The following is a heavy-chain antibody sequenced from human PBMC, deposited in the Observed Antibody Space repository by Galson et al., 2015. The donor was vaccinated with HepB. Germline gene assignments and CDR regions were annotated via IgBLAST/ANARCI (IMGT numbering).Heavy chain of an antibody. CDR3: VKGQGDGSSDFLEY. V-gene: IGHV3-64D*06. CDR1: GLTFNGYA. CDR2: ISINGASR. Sequence: SLRLSCAASGLTFNGYAMHWVRQAPGKGLERVSAISINGASRNAADCVRGRFTIARDNSKNTLYLQMSSLRPDDTAVYYCVKGQGDGSSDFLEYWGQGALVTVSS. J-gene: IGHJ4*02. D-gene: IGHD2-21*02.